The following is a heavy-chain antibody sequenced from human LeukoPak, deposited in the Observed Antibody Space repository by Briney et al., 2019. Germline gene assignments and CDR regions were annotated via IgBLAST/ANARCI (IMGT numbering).Heavy chain of an antibody. CDR2: IIPIFGTA. CDR3: ARDGGSSWYTNWFDP. CDR1: GGTFSSYA. J-gene: IGHJ5*02. Sequence: GASVKVSCKASGGTFSSYAISWVRQAPGQGLEWMGGIIPIFGTANYAQKFQGRVTITADESTGTAYMELSSPRSEDTAVYYCARDGGSSWYTNWFDPWGQGTLVTVSS. D-gene: IGHD6-13*01. V-gene: IGHV1-69*13.